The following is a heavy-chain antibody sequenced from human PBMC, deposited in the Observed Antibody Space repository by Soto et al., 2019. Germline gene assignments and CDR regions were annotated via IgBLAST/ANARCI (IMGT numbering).Heavy chain of an antibody. J-gene: IGHJ4*02. CDR3: ATHPKYWNLHFFDY. V-gene: IGHV3-11*01. CDR1: GFTFSDYD. D-gene: IGHD1-1*01. Sequence: QVQLVESGGDLVKPGGSLRLSCAASGFTFSDYDMNWIRQAPGKGLEWVSYITSSGGTIHYADSVKGRLTISRDNAKNSLYLQMNSLRAEDTAVYFCATHPKYWNLHFFDYWGQGTLVTVSS. CDR2: ITSSGGTI.